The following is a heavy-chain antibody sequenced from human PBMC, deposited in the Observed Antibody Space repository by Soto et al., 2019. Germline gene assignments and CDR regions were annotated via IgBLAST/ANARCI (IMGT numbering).Heavy chain of an antibody. Sequence: ASVKVSCKASGYTFTSYYMHWVRQAPGQGLEWMGIINPSGGSTSYAQKFQGRVTMTRDTSISTAYMELSSLRSEDTAVYYCARVRGSYYDYIWGSYRYHYYYMDVWGKGTTVTVSS. CDR1: GYTFTSYY. CDR2: INPSGGST. D-gene: IGHD3-16*02. V-gene: IGHV1-46*01. CDR3: ARVRGSYYDYIWGSYRYHYYYMDV. J-gene: IGHJ6*03.